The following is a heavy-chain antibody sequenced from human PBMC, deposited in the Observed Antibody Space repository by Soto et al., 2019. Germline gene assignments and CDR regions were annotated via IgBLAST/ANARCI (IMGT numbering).Heavy chain of an antibody. CDR1: GGSISSYY. Sequence: SSETLPLPCTVSGGSISSYYWSWIRRPPGKGLPWIGYIYCRGSANYNPSLKSRVTISVDTSKNQFWLKQSYMTAAATAVYYCARDRQPGGYYYGKDVWGRGTTVTVSS. CDR2: IYCRGSA. J-gene: IGHJ6*02. V-gene: IGHV4-59*01. CDR3: ARDRQPGGYYYGKDV. D-gene: IGHD2-15*01.